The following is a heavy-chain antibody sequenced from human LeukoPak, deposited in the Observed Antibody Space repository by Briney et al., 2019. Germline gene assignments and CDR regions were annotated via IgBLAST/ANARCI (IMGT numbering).Heavy chain of an antibody. D-gene: IGHD5-18*01. J-gene: IGHJ4*02. CDR1: GGSFSGYY. V-gene: IGHV4-34*01. CDR3: ARGIDGYSYGYYGY. Sequence: SETLSLTCAVYGGSFSGYYWSWIRQPPGKGLERIGEINHSGSTNYNPSLKSRVTISVDTSKNQFSLKLSSVTAADTAVYYCARGIDGYSYGYYGYWGQGTLVTVSS. CDR2: INHSGST.